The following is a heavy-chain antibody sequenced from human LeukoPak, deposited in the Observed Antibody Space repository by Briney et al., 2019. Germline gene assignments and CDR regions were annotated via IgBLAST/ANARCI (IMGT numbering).Heavy chain of an antibody. Sequence: GGSLRLSCAASGFTFSSYAMSWVRQAPGKGLEWVSAISGSGGSTYYADSVKGRFTISRDNSKNTLYLQMNSLRAEDTAVYYCARAGSSGWAFDYWGQGTLVTVSS. CDR2: ISGSGGST. CDR1: GFTFSSYA. D-gene: IGHD6-19*01. J-gene: IGHJ4*02. V-gene: IGHV3-23*01. CDR3: ARAGSSGWAFDY.